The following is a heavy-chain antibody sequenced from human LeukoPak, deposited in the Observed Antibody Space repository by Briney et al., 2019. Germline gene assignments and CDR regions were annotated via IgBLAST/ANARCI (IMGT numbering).Heavy chain of an antibody. V-gene: IGHV4-30-2*01. CDR1: GASISSGPYS. Sequence: SQTLSLTCAVSGASISSGPYSWSWIRQPPGKGLEWIGYVFDGENTSYNPSLRSRVTISLDRSKNHFSLKLTSVTAADTAVYFCARERGYFDYWGLGTLVTVSS. J-gene: IGHJ4*03. CDR3: ARERGYFDY. CDR2: VFDGENT.